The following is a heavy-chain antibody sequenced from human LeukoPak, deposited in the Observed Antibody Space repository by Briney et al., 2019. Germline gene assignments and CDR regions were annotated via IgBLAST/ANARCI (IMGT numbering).Heavy chain of an antibody. CDR3: PRVKTGGYRLDY. J-gene: IGHJ4*02. CDR2: IYYSGST. CDR1: GGSISSYY. V-gene: IGHV4-59*01. Sequence: PSETLPLTCTVSGGSISSYYWSWIRQPPGKGLEWIGYIYYSGSTNYNPSLKSRATISVAPPKTQSSLELSSVPAADTAVYYCPRVKTGGYRLDYWGQGPLVTVSS. D-gene: IGHD5-18*01.